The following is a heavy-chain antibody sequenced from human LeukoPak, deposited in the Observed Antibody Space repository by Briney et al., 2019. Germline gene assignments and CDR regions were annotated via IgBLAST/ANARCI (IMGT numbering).Heavy chain of an antibody. CDR1: GYTFTSYD. CDR2: MNPNSGNT. J-gene: IGHJ4*02. V-gene: IGHV1-8*01. D-gene: IGHD3-22*01. CDR3: ARADYYDSSGPPPFDY. Sequence: GASLKVSCKASGYTFTSYDINWVRQAPGQGLEWMGWMNPNSGNTGYAQKFQGRVTMTRNTSISTAYMELSSLRSEDTAVYYCARADYYDSSGPPPFDYWGQGTLVTVSS.